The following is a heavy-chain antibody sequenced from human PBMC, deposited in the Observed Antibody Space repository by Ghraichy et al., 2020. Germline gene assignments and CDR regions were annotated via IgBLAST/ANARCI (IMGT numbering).Heavy chain of an antibody. D-gene: IGHD6-6*01. V-gene: IGHV3-66*01. Sequence: GESLNISCVTSGFTLSSNYMAWVRQAPGKGLEWVSIIYSGGTTYYTDSVRGRFTISRDKSKSTIYLQMKSLRPEDTAVYYCARDASYFFDTWGQGTAVSVSS. CDR2: IYSGGTT. CDR1: GFTLSSNY. J-gene: IGHJ4*02. CDR3: ARDASYFFDT.